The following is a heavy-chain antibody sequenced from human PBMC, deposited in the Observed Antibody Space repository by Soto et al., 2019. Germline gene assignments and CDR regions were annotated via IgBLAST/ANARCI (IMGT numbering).Heavy chain of an antibody. CDR1: RGSISSYY. Sequence: QVQLQESGPGLVRPSETLSLTCTVSRGSISSYYWSWIRQPPGKGLEWLGYIYYTGATNYNPSLKSRVTISLDTSKNQFSLPLSSVTAADTAVYYCATGRYYYGSEYWGQGTLVTVSS. CDR2: IYYTGAT. V-gene: IGHV4-59*01. CDR3: ATGRYYYGSEY. J-gene: IGHJ4*02. D-gene: IGHD3-10*01.